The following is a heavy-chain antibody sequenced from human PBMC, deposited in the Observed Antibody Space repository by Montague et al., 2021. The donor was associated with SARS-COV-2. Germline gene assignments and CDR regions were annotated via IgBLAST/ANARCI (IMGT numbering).Heavy chain of an antibody. CDR1: GGSISSSSYY. V-gene: IGHV4-39*01. J-gene: IGHJ6*02. Sequence: SETLSLTCTVSGGSISSSSYYWGWIRQPPGKGLEWIGSIYSSGSTYYNPSLKSRVTISVDTSKNQFSLKLSSVTAADTAVYYCARRLNYDILTGGALQYYCGMDVWGQGTTVTVSS. D-gene: IGHD3-9*01. CDR3: ARRLNYDILTGGALQYYCGMDV. CDR2: IYSSGST.